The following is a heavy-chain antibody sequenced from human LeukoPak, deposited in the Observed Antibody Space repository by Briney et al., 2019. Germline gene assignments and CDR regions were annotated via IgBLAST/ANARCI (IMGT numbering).Heavy chain of an antibody. CDR2: ISYDGSNK. CDR3: AKDHTIMIISGDLDY. CDR1: GFTFSSYG. J-gene: IGHJ4*02. V-gene: IGHV3-30*18. D-gene: IGHD3-16*01. Sequence: GRSLRLSCAASGFTFSSYGMHWVRQAPGKGLEWVAAISYDGSNKNYEDSVKGRFTISRDNSKNTLYLHMNSLRAEDTAVYYCAKDHTIMIISGDLDYWGQGTLVTVSS.